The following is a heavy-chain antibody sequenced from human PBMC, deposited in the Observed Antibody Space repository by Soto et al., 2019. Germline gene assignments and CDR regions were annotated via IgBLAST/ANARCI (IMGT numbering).Heavy chain of an antibody. Sequence: QVQLQQWGAGLLKPSETLSLTCAVYGGSFSGYYWSWIRQPPGQGLEWIGEINHSGSTNYNPSLKSRVTISVDASETQFSLKLSSVTAADTAVYYCAGGAPRPDYDFWSGDYREGYYYYYYLDVWGKGTTVTVSS. V-gene: IGHV4-34*01. CDR2: INHSGST. J-gene: IGHJ6*03. D-gene: IGHD3-3*01. CDR1: GGSFSGYY. CDR3: AGGAPRPDYDFWSGDYREGYYYYYYLDV.